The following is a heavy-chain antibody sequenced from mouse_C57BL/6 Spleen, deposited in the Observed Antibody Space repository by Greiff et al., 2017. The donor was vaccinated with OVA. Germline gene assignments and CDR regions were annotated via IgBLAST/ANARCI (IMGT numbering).Heavy chain of an antibody. CDR2: INYDGSST. Sequence: EVKLQESEGGLVQPGSSMKLSCTASGFTFSDYYMAWVRQVPEKGLEWVANINYDGSSTYYLDSLKSRFIISRDNAKNILYLQMSSLKSEDTATYYCTRDETGGAWFAYWGQGTLVTVSA. J-gene: IGHJ3*01. V-gene: IGHV5-16*01. CDR3: TRDETGGAWFAY. D-gene: IGHD4-1*01. CDR1: GFTFSDYY.